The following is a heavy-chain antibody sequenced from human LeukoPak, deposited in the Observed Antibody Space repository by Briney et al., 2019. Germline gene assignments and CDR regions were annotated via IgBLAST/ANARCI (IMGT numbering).Heavy chain of an antibody. Sequence: MSGGSLRLSCAASGFTFSSFAMSWVRQAPGKGLEWVSSISSSSSYIYYADSVKGRFTISRDNAKNSLYLQMNSLRAEDTAVYYCARDPYSGSYGNYYYYFMDVWGKGTTVTISS. J-gene: IGHJ6*03. V-gene: IGHV3-21*01. CDR2: ISSSSSYI. CDR3: ARDPYSGSYGNYYYYFMDV. CDR1: GFTFSSFA. D-gene: IGHD1-26*01.